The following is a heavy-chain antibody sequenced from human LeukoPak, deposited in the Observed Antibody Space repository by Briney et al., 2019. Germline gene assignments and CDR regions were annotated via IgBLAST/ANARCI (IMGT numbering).Heavy chain of an antibody. V-gene: IGHV1-46*01. J-gene: IGHJ4*02. CDR2: INPSGGST. Sequence: ASVKVSCKASGYTFTNYYIHWVRQAPGQGLEWMGIINPSGGSTSYAQKFQGRVTMTRDMSTSTVYMELSSLRSEDTAVYYCARQMNYYDSSGYYNDYWGQGTLVTVSS. CDR3: ARQMNYYDSSGYYNDY. D-gene: IGHD3-22*01. CDR1: GYTFTNYY.